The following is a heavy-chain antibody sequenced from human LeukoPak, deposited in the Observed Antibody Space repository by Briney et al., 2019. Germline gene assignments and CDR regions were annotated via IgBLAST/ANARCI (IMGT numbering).Heavy chain of an antibody. CDR3: AKDLGAAALDY. CDR1: GFTFSSYD. V-gene: IGHV3-30*18. Sequence: GGSLRLSCAASGFTFSSYDMHWVRQAPGKGLEWVAVISYDGSNKYYADSVKGRFTISRDNSKNTLYLQMNSLRAEDTAVYYRAKDLGAAALDYWGQGTLVTVSS. D-gene: IGHD6-13*01. CDR2: ISYDGSNK. J-gene: IGHJ4*02.